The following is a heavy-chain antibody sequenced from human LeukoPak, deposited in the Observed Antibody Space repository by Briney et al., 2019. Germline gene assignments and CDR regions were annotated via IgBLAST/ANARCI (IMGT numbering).Heavy chain of an antibody. CDR1: GYTFTGYY. CDR2: INPNSGGT. J-gene: IGHJ6*02. V-gene: IGHV1-2*02. CDR3: ARAGLSSYYYYYGMDV. Sequence: ASVKVSCKASGYTFTGYYMHWVRQAPGQGLEWMGWINPNSGGTNYAQKFQGRVTMTWDTSISTAYMELTRLTSDDTAVYYCARAGLSSYYYYYGMDVWGQGTTVTVSS.